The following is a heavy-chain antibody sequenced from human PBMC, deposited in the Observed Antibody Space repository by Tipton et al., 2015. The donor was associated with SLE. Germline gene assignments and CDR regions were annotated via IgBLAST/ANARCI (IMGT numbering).Heavy chain of an antibody. D-gene: IGHD5-12*01. Sequence: TLSLTCTVSGGSISSYYWSWIRQPPGKGLEWIGYIYYSGSTNYNPSLKSRVTISVDTSKNQFSLKLSSVTAADTAVYYCARGGVGGYDYFDHWGQGTLVIVSS. V-gene: IGHV4-59*01. CDR1: GGSISSYY. J-gene: IGHJ4*02. CDR3: ARGGVGGYDYFDH. CDR2: IYYSGST.